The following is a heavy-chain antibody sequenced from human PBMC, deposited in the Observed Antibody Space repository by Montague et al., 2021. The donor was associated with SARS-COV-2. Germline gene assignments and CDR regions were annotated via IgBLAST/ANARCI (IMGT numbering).Heavy chain of an antibody. CDR2: IYYTGSR. CDR3: ARHARGEGYTSWFDS. CDR1: GDSVSRGSSY. D-gene: IGHD5-24*01. Sequence: TLSLTCTVSGDSVSRGSSYWSWIRQPPGKGLEWIGYIYYTGSRKYNSSLKSRLTISVDTPKNQFSLKLSSVTAADTAVYYCARHARGEGYTSWFDSWGQGTLVTVSS. V-gene: IGHV4-61*01. J-gene: IGHJ5*01.